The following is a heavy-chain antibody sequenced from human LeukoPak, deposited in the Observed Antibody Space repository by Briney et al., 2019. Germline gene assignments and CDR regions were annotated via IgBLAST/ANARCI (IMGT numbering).Heavy chain of an antibody. Sequence: GGSLRLSCAASAFTFSVSAMHWVRQASGKGLEWVGRIRSKANSYATAYAASVKGRFTISRDDSKNKAYLQMNSLKTEDTAVYYCTRHPAQWELLHNWFDPWGQGTLVTVSS. CDR2: IRSKANSYAT. J-gene: IGHJ5*02. D-gene: IGHD1-26*01. CDR3: TRHPAQWELLHNWFDP. CDR1: AFTFSVSA. V-gene: IGHV3-73*01.